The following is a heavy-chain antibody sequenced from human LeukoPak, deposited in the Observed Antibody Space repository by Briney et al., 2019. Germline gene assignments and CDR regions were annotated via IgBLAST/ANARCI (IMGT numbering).Heavy chain of an antibody. J-gene: IGHJ4*02. D-gene: IGHD4-17*01. Sequence: GGSLRLSCAAPGFTFSHPWMSWVRQAPGKGLEWVGRIKSKTHGGTADYAAPVKGRFTISRDDSKNTLYLQMNSLNSEDTAVYYCAMEDSGARAWGQGTLVTVSS. V-gene: IGHV3-15*01. CDR3: AMEDSGARA. CDR2: IKSKTHGGTA. CDR1: GFTFSHPW.